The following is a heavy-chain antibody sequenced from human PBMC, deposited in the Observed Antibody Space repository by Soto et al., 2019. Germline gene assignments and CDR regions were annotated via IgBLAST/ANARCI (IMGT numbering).Heavy chain of an antibody. CDR3: ARVMTWGYDFWSGYFGAFDI. V-gene: IGHV4-34*01. Sequence: ASETLSLTCAVYGGSFSGYYWSWIRQPPGKGLEWIGEINHSGSTNYNPSLKSRVTISVDTSKNQFSLKLSSVTAADTAVYYCARVMTWGYDFWSGYFGAFDIWGQGTMVTVSS. J-gene: IGHJ3*02. D-gene: IGHD3-3*01. CDR1: GGSFSGYY. CDR2: INHSGST.